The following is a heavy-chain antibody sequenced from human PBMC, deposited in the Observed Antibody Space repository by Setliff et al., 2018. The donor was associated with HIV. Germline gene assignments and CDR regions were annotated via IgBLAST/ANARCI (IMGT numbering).Heavy chain of an antibody. Sequence: GGSLRLSCAASGFTFSSYSMNWVRQAPGKGLEWVSAISSGGEIMFYADSVKGRFTISRDNSKNTLYLQMISLRADDTATYYCAKEFEDLSGAYWGQGTLVTVSS. J-gene: IGHJ4*02. CDR2: ISSGGEIM. CDR1: GFTFSSYS. D-gene: IGHD3-10*01. CDR3: AKEFEDLSGAY. V-gene: IGHV3-23*01.